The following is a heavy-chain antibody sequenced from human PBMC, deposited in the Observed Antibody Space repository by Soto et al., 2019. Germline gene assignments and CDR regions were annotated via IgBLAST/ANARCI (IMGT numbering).Heavy chain of an antibody. J-gene: IGHJ5*02. CDR3: ARGRSLDYAGGIDWFDP. V-gene: IGHV4-34*01. CDR1: GGSFSGYY. D-gene: IGHD4-17*01. CDR2: INHSGST. Sequence: NPSETLSLTCAVYGGSFSGYYWSWIRQPPGKGLEWIGEINHSGSTNYNPSLKSRVTISVDTSKNQFSLKLSSVTAADTAVYYCARGRSLDYAGGIDWFDPWGQGTLVTVSS.